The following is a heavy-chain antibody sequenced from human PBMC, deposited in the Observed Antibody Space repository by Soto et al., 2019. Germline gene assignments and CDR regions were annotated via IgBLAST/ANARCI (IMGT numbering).Heavy chain of an antibody. D-gene: IGHD3-3*01. J-gene: IGHJ4*02. V-gene: IGHV3-23*01. CDR1: GFTFSSYA. CDR2: ISGSGGST. Sequence: GGSLRLSCAASGFTFSSYAMSWVRQAPGKGLEWVSAISGSGGSTYYADSLKGRFTISRDNSKNTLYLQMNSLRAEDTAVYYCAKDRYYDFVPKYPAFDYWGQGTLVTVSS. CDR3: AKDRYYDFVPKYPAFDY.